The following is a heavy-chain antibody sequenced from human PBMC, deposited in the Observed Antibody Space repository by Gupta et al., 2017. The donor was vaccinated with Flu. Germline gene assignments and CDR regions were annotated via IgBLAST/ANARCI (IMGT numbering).Heavy chain of an antibody. CDR2: ISSSGKTR. D-gene: IGHD2-21*01. V-gene: IGHV3-23*01. CDR3: AKEVYGGIEGGGDNAFRD. Sequence: MLWVRQAPGKGLEGVSVISSSGKTRDDGDSVKGRFTVSRDNPRNTVYLHMSSLGAEDTAVYYCAKEVYGGIEGGGDNAFRDWGQGTTGTVSS. J-gene: IGHJ3*01.